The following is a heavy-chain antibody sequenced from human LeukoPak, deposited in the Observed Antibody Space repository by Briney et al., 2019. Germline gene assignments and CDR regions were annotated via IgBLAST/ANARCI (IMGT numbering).Heavy chain of an antibody. J-gene: IGHJ6*03. Sequence: GGSLRLSCAASGFTFSYYGMSWVRQAPGKGLEWVSTIGGRGGSTYYADSVKGRFTISRDNSKNTLYLQMNSLRAEDTAVYYCAKQGRDWLRDYYYYMDVWGKGTTVTISS. CDR3: AKQGRDWLRDYYYYMDV. V-gene: IGHV3-23*01. D-gene: IGHD3-9*01. CDR2: IGGRGGST. CDR1: GFTFSYYG.